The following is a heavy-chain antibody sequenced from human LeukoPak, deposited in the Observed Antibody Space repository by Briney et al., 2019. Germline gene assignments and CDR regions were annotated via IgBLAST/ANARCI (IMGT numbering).Heavy chain of an antibody. V-gene: IGHV4-39*01. D-gene: IGHD3-16*01. CDR2: IYYSGST. Sequence: ASETLSLTCTVSGGSISSSSYYWGWIRQPPGKGLEWIGSIYYSGSTYHNPSLKSRVTISVDTSKNQFSLKLSSVTAADTAVYYCAEGVYYFDYWGQGTLVTVSS. J-gene: IGHJ4*02. CDR1: GGSISSSSYY. CDR3: AEGVYYFDY.